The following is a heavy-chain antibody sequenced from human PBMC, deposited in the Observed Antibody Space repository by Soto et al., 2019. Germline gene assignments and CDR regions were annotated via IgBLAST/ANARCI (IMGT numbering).Heavy chain of an antibody. J-gene: IGHJ6*02. Sequence: PGESLKLSCKGSGYSFTSYWIGWVRQMPGKGLEWMGIIYPGDSDTRYSPSFQGQVTISADKSNSTAYLQWSSLKASDTAMYYCASADLSIAARAENYYYYGMDVWGQGTTVTVSS. CDR1: GYSFTSYW. V-gene: IGHV5-51*01. CDR2: IYPGDSDT. D-gene: IGHD6-6*01. CDR3: ASADLSIAARAENYYYYGMDV.